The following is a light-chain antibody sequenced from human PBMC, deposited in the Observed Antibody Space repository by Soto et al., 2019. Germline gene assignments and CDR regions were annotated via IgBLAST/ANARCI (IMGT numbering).Light chain of an antibody. CDR2: LNSDGSH. CDR3: QTWGTGSHVV. J-gene: IGLJ2*01. V-gene: IGLV4-69*01. Sequence: QLVLTQSPSASASLGASVKLTCTLSSGHSSYAIAWHQQQPEKGPRYLMKLNSDGSHSKGDGIPDRFSGSSSGAERYLTISSLQSEDEADYYRQTWGTGSHVVFGGGTKVTVL. CDR1: SGHSSYA.